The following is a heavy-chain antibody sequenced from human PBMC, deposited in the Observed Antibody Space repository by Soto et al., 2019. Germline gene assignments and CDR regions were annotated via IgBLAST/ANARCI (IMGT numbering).Heavy chain of an antibody. V-gene: IGHV3-23*01. J-gene: IGHJ4*02. CDR2: LSGGGGTT. Sequence: GGSLRLSCAASGFTFNNYAMSWVRQAPGKGLEWVSGLSGGGGTTHYADSVKGRFTISRDNSKNTLYLQMDSLRAEDTALYYCAKGKSGWYNFDYWGQGTQVTVS. D-gene: IGHD6-19*01. CDR1: GFTFNNYA. CDR3: AKGKSGWYNFDY.